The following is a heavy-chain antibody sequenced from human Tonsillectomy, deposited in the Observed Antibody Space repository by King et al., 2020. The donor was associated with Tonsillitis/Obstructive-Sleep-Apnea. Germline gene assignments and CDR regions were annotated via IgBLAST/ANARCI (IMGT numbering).Heavy chain of an antibody. CDR1: GYSFSSYW. J-gene: IGHJ4*02. D-gene: IGHD2/OR15-2a*01. CDR3: ARRNCIRASCSWICFDS. V-gene: IGHV5-51*03. Sequence: VQLVQSGAEVKKPGESLKISCKGSGYSFSSYWIAWVRQMPGKGLEWMGIIYPDDSDTRYSPSFQGQVTISADKSISTSYLQLSSLKSSYTVMYYCARRNCIRASCSWICFDSCGQGTHVTGSS. CDR2: IYPDDSDT.